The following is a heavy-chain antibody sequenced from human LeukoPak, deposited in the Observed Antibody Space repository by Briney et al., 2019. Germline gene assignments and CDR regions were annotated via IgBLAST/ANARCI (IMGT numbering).Heavy chain of an antibody. J-gene: IGHJ5*02. D-gene: IGHD6-19*01. Sequence: GGSLRLSCAASGFTFSTYWMNWVRQAPGKGLEWVSAISGSGGSTYYADSVKGRFTISRDNSKNTLYLQMNSLRAEDTAVYYCAKGLQQWLNWFDPWGQGTLVTVSS. CDR1: GFTFSTYW. V-gene: IGHV3-23*01. CDR2: ISGSGGST. CDR3: AKGLQQWLNWFDP.